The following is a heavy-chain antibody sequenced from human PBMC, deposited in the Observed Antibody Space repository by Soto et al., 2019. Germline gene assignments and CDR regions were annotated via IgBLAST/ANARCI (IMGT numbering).Heavy chain of an antibody. D-gene: IGHD2-15*01. CDR2: FIPRIDKI. CDR1: GGTLISFT. V-gene: IGHV1-69*18. CDR3: ARGWVDEAFDI. J-gene: IGHJ3*02. Sequence: QVQLVQSGAEVKKPGTSVTVSCTASGGTLISFTIYKVRHATGQGFEWMGSFIPRIDKINYSQKFQDRVTLNADESSNTVYMELSRLTSDDAAVYYCARGWVDEAFDIWCQGTLVTISS.